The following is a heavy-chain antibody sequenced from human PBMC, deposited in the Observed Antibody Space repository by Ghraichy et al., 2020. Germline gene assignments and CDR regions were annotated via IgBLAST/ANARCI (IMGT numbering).Heavy chain of an antibody. CDR2: ISSSSSYI. V-gene: IGHV3-21*01. CDR3: ARLEYSSGWYSYYYMDV. D-gene: IGHD6-19*01. Sequence: GGSLRLSCAASGFTFSSYSMNWVRQAPGKGLEWVSSISSSSSYIYYADSVKGRFTISRDNAKNSLYLQMNSLRAEDTAVYYCARLEYSSGWYSYYYMDVWGKGTTFTVSS. J-gene: IGHJ6*03. CDR1: GFTFSSYS.